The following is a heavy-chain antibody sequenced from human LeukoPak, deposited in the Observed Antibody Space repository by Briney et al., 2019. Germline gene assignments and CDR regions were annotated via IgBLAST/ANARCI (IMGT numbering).Heavy chain of an antibody. J-gene: IGHJ4*02. CDR3: ASTERCSTTCPLDY. D-gene: IGHD2-2*01. Sequence: PAETLSLTCAVYGGSFRGYYWSWIRQPPGKGLEWIGEINHSGSTNYNPSLKSRVTISLDTSMKKFSLKLNSVTAADTAVYYCASTERCSTTCPLDYWGQGTLVTVSS. CDR1: GGSFRGYY. CDR2: INHSGST. V-gene: IGHV4-34*01.